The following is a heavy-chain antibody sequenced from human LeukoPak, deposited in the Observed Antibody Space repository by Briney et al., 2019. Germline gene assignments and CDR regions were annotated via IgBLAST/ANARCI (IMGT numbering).Heavy chain of an antibody. D-gene: IGHD5-18*01. CDR3: AKGMSAMAKSDAFDI. V-gene: IGHV3-30*02. J-gene: IGHJ3*02. CDR1: GFTFSSYG. CDR2: IRYDGSNK. Sequence: PGGSLRLSCAASGFTFSSYGMHWVRQAPGKGLEWVAFIRYDGSNKYYADSVKGRFTISRDNSKNTLYLQMNSLRAEDTAVYYCAKGMSAMAKSDAFDIWGRGTMVTVSS.